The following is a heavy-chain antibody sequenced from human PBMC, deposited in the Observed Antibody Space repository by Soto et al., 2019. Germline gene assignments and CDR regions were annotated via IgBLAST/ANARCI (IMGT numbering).Heavy chain of an antibody. V-gene: IGHV3-7*01. CDR1: GITFSNYW. CDR3: ARDQDDSSDAFDI. J-gene: IGHJ3*02. Sequence: EVHLVESGGGLVQPGGSLSLSCAASGITFSNYWMTWVRQAPGKGLEWVANIKQDGSEKYYVDSVKGRFPISRENAKNSVYLQMNLPRAEDTAVYYCARDQDDSSDAFDIWGQGTMVTVSS. CDR2: IKQDGSEK. D-gene: IGHD3-3*01.